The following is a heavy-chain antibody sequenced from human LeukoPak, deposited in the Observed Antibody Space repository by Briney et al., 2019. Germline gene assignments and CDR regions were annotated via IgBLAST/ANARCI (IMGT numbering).Heavy chain of an antibody. J-gene: IGHJ4*02. D-gene: IGHD3-10*01. CDR2: IKSRSDAGTA. CDR3: TTDLGITMIRGVFVF. Sequence: GGSLRLSCAASGFTFSNAWMTWVRQAPGKGLEWVGRIKSRSDAGTADYAAPVKGRFTISRDDSKNTLYLQMNSLKTEDTAVYYCTTDLGITMIRGVFVFWGQGTLVTVSS. CDR1: GFTFSNAW. V-gene: IGHV3-15*01.